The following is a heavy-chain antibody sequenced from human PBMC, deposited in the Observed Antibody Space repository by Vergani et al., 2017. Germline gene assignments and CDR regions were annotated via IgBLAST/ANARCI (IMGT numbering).Heavy chain of an antibody. CDR3: ARVPGWLGGMDV. CDR2: IYYSGST. D-gene: IGHD3-10*01. V-gene: IGHV4-39*07. Sequence: QLQLQESGPGLVKPSETLSLTCTVSGGSISSSSYYWGWIRQPPGKGLEWIGSIYYSGSTYYNPSLKSRVTISVDTSKNQFSLKLSSVTAADTAVYYCARVPGWLGGMDVWGQGTTVTVSS. CDR1: GGSISSSSYY. J-gene: IGHJ6*02.